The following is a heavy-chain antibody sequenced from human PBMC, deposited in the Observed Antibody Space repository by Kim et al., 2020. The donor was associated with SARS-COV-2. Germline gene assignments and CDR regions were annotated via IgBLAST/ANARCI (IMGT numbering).Heavy chain of an antibody. Sequence: VKGRFTISRDNAKNSLYPQMNSLRAEDTALYYCAKAHFGVVIIEAFDIWGQGTIVTVYS. D-gene: IGHD3-3*01. J-gene: IGHJ3*02. V-gene: IGHV3-9*01. CDR3: AKAHFGVVIIEAFDI.